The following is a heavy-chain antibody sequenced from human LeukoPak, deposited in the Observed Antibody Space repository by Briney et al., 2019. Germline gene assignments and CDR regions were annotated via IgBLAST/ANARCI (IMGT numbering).Heavy chain of an antibody. D-gene: IGHD3-22*01. CDR1: GYTLTELS. V-gene: IGHV1-24*01. J-gene: IGHJ3*02. CDR2: FDPEDGET. CDR3: ATELTGGRSGYYYVNAFDI. Sequence: ASVKVSCKVSGYTLTELSMHWVRQAPGKGLEWMGCFDPEDGETIYAQKFQGRVTMTEDTSTDTAYMELSSLRSEDTAVYYCATELTGGRSGYYYVNAFDIWGQGTMVTVSS.